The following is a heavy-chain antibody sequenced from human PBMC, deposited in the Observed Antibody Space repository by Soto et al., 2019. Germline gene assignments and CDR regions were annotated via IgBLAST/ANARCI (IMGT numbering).Heavy chain of an antibody. CDR2: ISSTSSNV. CDR1: GFSFSTSI. D-gene: IGHD1-1*01. J-gene: IGHJ3*01. V-gene: IGHV3-21*04. Sequence: GGSLRLSCVASGFSFSTSIMHWVRQAPGKGLEWIATISSTSSNVYYAGSVKGRFSISRDNPKNSLFLQMNSLRADDMAVYYCARGIASTSLVTFDVWGQGTRVTVSS. CDR3: ARGIASTSLVTFDV.